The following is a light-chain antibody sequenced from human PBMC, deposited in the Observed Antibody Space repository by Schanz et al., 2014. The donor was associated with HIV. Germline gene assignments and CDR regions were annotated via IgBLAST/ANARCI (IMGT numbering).Light chain of an antibody. Sequence: QSALTQPPSASGSPGQSVTISCTGTSSDVGGYNYVSWYQQHPGKAPKLMIYEVSERPSGVPDRFSGSKSGTSASLAISGLQSEDEADYYCAAWDDSLNGRVFGGGTKLTVL. J-gene: IGLJ3*02. V-gene: IGLV2-8*01. CDR2: EVS. CDR1: SSDVGGYNY. CDR3: AAWDDSLNGRV.